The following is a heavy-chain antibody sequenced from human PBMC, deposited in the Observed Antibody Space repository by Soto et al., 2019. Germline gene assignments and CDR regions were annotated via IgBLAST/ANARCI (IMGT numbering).Heavy chain of an antibody. J-gene: IGHJ4*02. V-gene: IGHV3-33*01. CDR1: GFTFSNFG. D-gene: IGHD3-16*01. CDR3: ARDGDVNTGFGKDY. Sequence: GSLRLSCAASGFTFSNFGVLWVRQAPGKGLECVSYIWHHGGNNYEEESVKGPLTISRDNSQNTLFLQMNSLRAGDTAVDYCARDGDVNTGFGKDYWGQGA. CDR2: IWHHGGNN.